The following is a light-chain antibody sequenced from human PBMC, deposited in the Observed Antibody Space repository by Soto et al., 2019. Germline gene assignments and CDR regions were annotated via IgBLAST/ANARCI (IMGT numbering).Light chain of an antibody. Sequence: AIQVTQSPSSLSASVGDRVTIICRTSQGIRNDLGWFQQKPGKAPKLLIYAASTLQTGVPSRFSGSGSGTDFTLTISSLQPEDFATYYCLQDYTYPWTFGQGTKVEI. J-gene: IGKJ1*01. CDR1: QGIRND. CDR2: AAS. V-gene: IGKV1-6*01. CDR3: LQDYTYPWT.